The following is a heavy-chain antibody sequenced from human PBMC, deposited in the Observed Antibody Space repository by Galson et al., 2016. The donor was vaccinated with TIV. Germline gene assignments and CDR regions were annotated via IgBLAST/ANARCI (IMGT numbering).Heavy chain of an antibody. CDR1: GYTFISYY. J-gene: IGHJ4*02. V-gene: IGHV1-46*01. Sequence: SVKVFCKASGYTFISYYMHWVRQAPGQGLEWVGVIDPSGGGTTYAQRFQGRVTMTRDTSTNTVYMELSSLTSDDTAVFYCAVWANTYYFALWGQGTLITVSS. CDR3: AVWANTYYFAL. CDR2: IDPSGGGT. D-gene: IGHD7-27*01.